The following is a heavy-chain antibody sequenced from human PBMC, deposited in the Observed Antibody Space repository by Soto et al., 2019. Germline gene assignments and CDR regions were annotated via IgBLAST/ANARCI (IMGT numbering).Heavy chain of an antibody. CDR3: FLVFRRSLEYIDY. Sequence: TPSLSCTVSGGSSGSGDYYWGGIRQPPGKGLEWIGYIYYSGSTYYNPSLKSRVTISVDTSKNKFSLKLSSVTAADRAVYYCFLVFRRSLEYIDYSGPRILVSVS. D-gene: IGHD3-3*01. J-gene: IGHJ4*02. CDR1: GGSSGSGDYY. V-gene: IGHV4-30-4*01. CDR2: IYYSGST.